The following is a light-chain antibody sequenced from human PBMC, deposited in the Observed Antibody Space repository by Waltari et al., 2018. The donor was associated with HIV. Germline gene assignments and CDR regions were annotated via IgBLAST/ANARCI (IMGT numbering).Light chain of an antibody. Sequence: DIQMTQSPSSLSASVGDRVTITCRASQNINTYLNWYQQKRGRAPKLLIYTASSLQSGVPSRFSGSGSGTDFTLTINSLQPEDFATYYCQQSYNIPLTFGPGTTV. CDR3: QQSYNIPLT. CDR1: QNINTY. V-gene: IGKV1-39*01. J-gene: IGKJ3*01. CDR2: TAS.